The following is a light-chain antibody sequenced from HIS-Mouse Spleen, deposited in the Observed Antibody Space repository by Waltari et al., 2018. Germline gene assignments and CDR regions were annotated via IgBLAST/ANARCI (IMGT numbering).Light chain of an antibody. CDR1: SSDVGGDNS. CDR3: CSYAGSYTFEVV. J-gene: IGLJ2*01. Sequence: QSALTQPRSVSGSPGQSVTISCTGTSSDVGGDNSVSRYPQHPGKAPNLMIYDVSKRPSGVPDRFSGSKSGNTASLTISGLQAEDEADYYCCSYAGSYTFEVVFGGGTKLTVL. CDR2: DVS. V-gene: IGLV2-11*01.